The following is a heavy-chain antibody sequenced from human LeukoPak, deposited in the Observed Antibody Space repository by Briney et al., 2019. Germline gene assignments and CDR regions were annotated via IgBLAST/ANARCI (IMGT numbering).Heavy chain of an antibody. D-gene: IGHD6-19*01. Sequence: PSETLSLTCTVSGGSINNYNYYWGWIRQPPGKGLEWIGSIYYSGSTYHNPSLKSRVTISVDTSKNQFSLRLSSVTAADTAVYYCARVGQWLEYFQHWGQGTLVTVSS. CDR3: ARVGQWLEYFQH. V-gene: IGHV4-39*01. CDR2: IYYSGST. J-gene: IGHJ1*01. CDR1: GGSINNYNYY.